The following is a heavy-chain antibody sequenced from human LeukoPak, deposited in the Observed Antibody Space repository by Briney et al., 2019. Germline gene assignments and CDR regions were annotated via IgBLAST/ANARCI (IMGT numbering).Heavy chain of an antibody. CDR1: GGTFSNYA. CDR2: SIPIFGAT. Sequence: SLKVSCKASGGTFSNYAISWVRQAPGPGLEWMGGSIPIFGATKYAQKFQGRVTIATDESTSTAYMALSSLRSEDTAVYYCARGRWLQLYYMDVWGKGTTVTVSS. V-gene: IGHV1-69*05. CDR3: ARGRWLQLYYMDV. J-gene: IGHJ6*03. D-gene: IGHD5-24*01.